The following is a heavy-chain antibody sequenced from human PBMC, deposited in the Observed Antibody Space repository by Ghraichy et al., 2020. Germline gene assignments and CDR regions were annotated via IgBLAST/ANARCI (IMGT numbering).Heavy chain of an antibody. CDR3: ARVIGTVEVAGTGKYYFDY. V-gene: IGHV4-39*01. D-gene: IGHD6-19*01. J-gene: IGHJ4*02. Sequence: SQTLSLTCTVSGGSVSSSNYYWGWIRQPPGKGLEWIANIHHSGSTYYNPSLKSRVTISIDTSKNQFSLNVTSVTAADTAVYYCARVIGTVEVAGTGKYYFDYWGQGILGTVSS. CDR2: IHHSGST. CDR1: GGSVSSSNYY.